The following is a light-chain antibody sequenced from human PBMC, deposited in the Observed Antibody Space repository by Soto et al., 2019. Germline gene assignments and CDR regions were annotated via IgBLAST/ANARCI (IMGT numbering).Light chain of an antibody. J-gene: IGLJ2*01. V-gene: IGLV3-9*01. Sequence: SYELTQPLSVSVALGQTARITCGGNNSGSKNVHWYQQKPGQAPVLVIYRDTNRPSGIPERFSGSNSGNTATLTISRAQGGDEADYYCQLWDRSTGVFGGGTKLTVL. CDR2: RDT. CDR3: QLWDRSTGV. CDR1: NSGSKN.